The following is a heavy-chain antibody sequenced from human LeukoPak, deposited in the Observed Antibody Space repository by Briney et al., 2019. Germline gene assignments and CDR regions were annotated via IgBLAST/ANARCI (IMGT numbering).Heavy chain of an antibody. CDR1: GFTFSNYW. Sequence: GGSLRLSCAVSGFTFSNYWMHWVRQAPGKGLVWVSRIKSDGSRTDYADSVKGRFTISRDNAKNTLYLQMNSLRAEDTAVYYCARELPFDYWGQGTLVTVSS. V-gene: IGHV3-74*01. CDR3: ARELPFDY. J-gene: IGHJ4*02. CDR2: IKSDGSRT. D-gene: IGHD2-15*01.